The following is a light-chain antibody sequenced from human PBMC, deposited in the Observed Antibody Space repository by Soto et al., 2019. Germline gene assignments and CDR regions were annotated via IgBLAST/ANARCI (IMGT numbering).Light chain of an antibody. J-gene: IGKJ1*01. CDR1: QGISSH. CDR2: GAS. CDR3: QQSYSTLTWT. V-gene: IGKV1-9*01. Sequence: DIQLTQSPSFLSASEGDRVTITCRASQGISSHLAWYQQKPGKAPKLLIYGASSLQSGVPSRFSGSGSGTDFTLTISSLQPEDFATYYCQQSYSTLTWTFGQGTKVDIK.